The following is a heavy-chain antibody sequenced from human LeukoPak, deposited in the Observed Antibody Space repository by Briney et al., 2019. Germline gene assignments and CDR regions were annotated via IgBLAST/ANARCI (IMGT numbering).Heavy chain of an antibody. CDR1: GGSFSGYY. Sequence: ETLSLTCAVYGGSFSGYYWSWIRQAPGKGLEWVSVIYSCGSTYYADSVKGRFTISRDNSKNTLYLQMNSLRAEDTAVYYCAKDATTSPPSWFDPWGQGTLVTVSS. CDR2: IYSCGST. D-gene: IGHD1-14*01. J-gene: IGHJ5*02. CDR3: AKDATTSPPSWFDP. V-gene: IGHV3-53*01.